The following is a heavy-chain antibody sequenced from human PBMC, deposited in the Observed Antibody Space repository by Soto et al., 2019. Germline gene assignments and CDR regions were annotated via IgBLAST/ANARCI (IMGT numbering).Heavy chain of an antibody. CDR3: ARDRPWYCNRNGCPYNWFDP. CDR2: IYYSGST. D-gene: IGHD2-2*01. Sequence: SETLSLTCTVSGGSISSGGYYWSWIRQHPGKGLEWIGYIYYSGSTYYNPSLKSRVTISVDTAKNQFSLKLSSVTAADTAVYYCARDRPWYCNRNGCPYNWFDPWGQGILVTVSS. J-gene: IGHJ5*02. CDR1: GGSISSGGYY. V-gene: IGHV4-31*03.